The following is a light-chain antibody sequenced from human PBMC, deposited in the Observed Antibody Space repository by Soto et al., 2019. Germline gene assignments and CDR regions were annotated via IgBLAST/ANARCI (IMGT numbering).Light chain of an antibody. CDR3: QQYSDWPPVT. J-gene: IGKJ4*01. CDR1: QGIGSN. CDR2: GAS. Sequence: EVVMTQSPATLSLSPGDRATVSCRASQGIGSNLAWYQQKPGQAPRLLIYGASTRAAGVPARFSGSGAGTEVTLTISSLQSEDFALYYYQQYSDWPPVTFGGVTKVEIK. V-gene: IGKV3-15*01.